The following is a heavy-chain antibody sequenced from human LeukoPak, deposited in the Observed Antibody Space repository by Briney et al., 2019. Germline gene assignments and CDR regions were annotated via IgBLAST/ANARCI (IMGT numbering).Heavy chain of an antibody. CDR2: SRNKANSYII. CDR3: ARAVLGYAFDI. CDR1: GFTFSDHY. V-gene: IGHV3-72*01. J-gene: IGHJ3*02. Sequence: PGGSLRLSRVASGFTFSDHYMDWVRQAPGEGLEWIGRSRNKANSYIIDYAASVKGRFTISRDDSKNSLYLQMNSLKTEDTAVYYCARAVLGYAFDIWGQGTMVTVSS. D-gene: IGHD2-8*02.